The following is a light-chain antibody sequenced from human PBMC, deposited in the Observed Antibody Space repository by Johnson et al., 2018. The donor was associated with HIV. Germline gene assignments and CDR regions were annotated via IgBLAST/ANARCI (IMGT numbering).Light chain of an antibody. Sequence: QCVLTQPPSVSAAPGQKVTISCSGSSSNIGNNYVSWYQQLPGTAPKLLIYDNNKRPSGIPDRFSGSKSGTSATLGITGLQTGDEADYYCGTWDSSLSAVYVFGTGTKVTVL. CDR2: DNN. J-gene: IGLJ1*01. CDR3: GTWDSSLSAVYV. V-gene: IGLV1-51*01. CDR1: SSNIGNNY.